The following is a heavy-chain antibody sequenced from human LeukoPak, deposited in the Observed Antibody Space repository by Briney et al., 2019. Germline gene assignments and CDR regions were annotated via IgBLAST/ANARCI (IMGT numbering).Heavy chain of an antibody. CDR1: GGSISSYY. CDR2: ICYSGNT. CDR3: ARVGDWYFDL. V-gene: IGHV4-59*01. Sequence: SETLSLTCTVSGGSISSYYWSWIRQPPGKGLEWIGYICYSGNTNYNPSLKSRVTISVDTSKNQFSLKLSSVTAADTAVYYCARVGDWYFDLWGRGTLVTVSS. J-gene: IGHJ2*01.